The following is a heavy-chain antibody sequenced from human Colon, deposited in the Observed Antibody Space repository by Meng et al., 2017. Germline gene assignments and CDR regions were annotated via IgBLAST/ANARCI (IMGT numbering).Heavy chain of an antibody. D-gene: IGHD3-3*01. J-gene: IGHJ4*02. CDR3: SRISIFGVVFFDL. V-gene: IGHV3-69-1*01. CDR1: VFSFSDYV. CDR2: VSSDAKI. Sequence: EVQLVESGGGLVKPGGSLRLSCAASVFSFSDYVMSWVRQSPGKGLEWVSFVSSDAKIYYADSLKGRFTISRDNAQNSLFLEMTSLRAEDTAVYYCSRISIFGVVFFDLWGQGTLVTVSS.